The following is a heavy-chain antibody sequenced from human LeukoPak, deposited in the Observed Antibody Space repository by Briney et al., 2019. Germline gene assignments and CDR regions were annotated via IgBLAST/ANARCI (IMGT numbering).Heavy chain of an antibody. V-gene: IGHV3-23*01. J-gene: IGHJ4*02. CDR3: ARGPGDYGDYVPFLDY. Sequence: SGGSLRLSCAASGFTFSSYAMSWVRQAPGKGLEWVSAISGSGGSTYYADSVKGRFTISRDNAKNSLYLQMNSLRAEDTAVYYCARGPGDYGDYVPFLDYWGQGTLVTVSS. CDR2: ISGSGGST. D-gene: IGHD4-17*01. CDR1: GFTFSSYA.